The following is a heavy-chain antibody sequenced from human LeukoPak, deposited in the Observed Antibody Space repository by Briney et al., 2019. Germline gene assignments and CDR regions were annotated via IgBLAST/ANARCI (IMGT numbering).Heavy chain of an antibody. CDR2: IYHSGST. J-gene: IGHJ5*02. Sequence: SETLSLTCAVSGGSLSSSNWWSWARKPPGKGLEWIGEIYHSGSTNYNPSLKSRVTMSVDKSKNQFSLKLSSVTPADTAVYYCARGGNYWPQWWFDPWGRGTLVSVSS. CDR1: GGSLSSSNW. CDR3: ARGGNYWPQWWFDP. D-gene: IGHD1-26*01. V-gene: IGHV4-4*02.